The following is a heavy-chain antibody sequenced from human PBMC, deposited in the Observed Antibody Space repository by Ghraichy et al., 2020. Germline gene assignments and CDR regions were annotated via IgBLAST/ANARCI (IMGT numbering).Heavy chain of an antibody. CDR1: GGTFSSYA. Sequence: SVKVSCKASGGTFSSYAISWVRQAPGQGLEWMGGIIPIFGTANYAQKFQGRVTITADESTSTAYMELSSLRSEDTAVYYCARVHSSRNDASDIWGQGTMVTVSS. CDR3: ARVHSSRNDASDI. CDR2: IIPIFGTA. J-gene: IGHJ3*02. D-gene: IGHD6-13*01. V-gene: IGHV1-69*13.